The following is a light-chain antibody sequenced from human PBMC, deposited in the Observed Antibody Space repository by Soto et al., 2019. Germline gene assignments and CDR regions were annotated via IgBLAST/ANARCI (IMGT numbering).Light chain of an antibody. CDR3: SSYAGYNYV. CDR1: SSDVGGYNY. V-gene: IGLV2-8*01. J-gene: IGLJ1*01. CDR2: EVS. Sequence: QSALTQPASVSGSPGQSITISCTGTSSDVGGYNYVSWYQQHPGKAPKLIIYEVSERPSGVPDRFSGSKSGDTASLTVSGLQAEDEADYYCSSYAGYNYVFGAGTKVTVL.